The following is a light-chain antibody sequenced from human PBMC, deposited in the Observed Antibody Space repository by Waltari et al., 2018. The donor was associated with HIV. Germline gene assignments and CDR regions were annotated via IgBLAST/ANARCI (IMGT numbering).Light chain of an antibody. V-gene: IGLV3-21*01. Sequence: SYVLTQPPSVSVAPGKTASITCGRNNIESKSVHWYQQKPSQAPVLVIYDDRDRPSGIPGRFSGSNSGNTATLTISRVEAGDEADYYCQVWEVSGDHPVFGGGTKLTVL. CDR2: DDR. J-gene: IGLJ3*02. CDR1: NIESKS. CDR3: QVWEVSGDHPV.